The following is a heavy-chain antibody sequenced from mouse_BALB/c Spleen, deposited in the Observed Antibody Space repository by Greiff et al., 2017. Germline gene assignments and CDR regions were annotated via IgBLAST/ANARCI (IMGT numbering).Heavy chain of an antibody. D-gene: IGHD2-1*01. V-gene: IGHV3-8*02. Sequence: EVQRVESGPSLVKPSQTLSLTCSVTGDSITSGYWNWIRKFPGNKLEYMGYISYSGSTYYNPSLKSRISITRDTSKNQYYLQLNSVTTEDTATYYCARYPLYYGYWYFDVWGAGTTVTVSS. CDR2: ISYSGST. J-gene: IGHJ1*01. CDR1: GDSITSGY. CDR3: ARYPLYYGYWYFDV.